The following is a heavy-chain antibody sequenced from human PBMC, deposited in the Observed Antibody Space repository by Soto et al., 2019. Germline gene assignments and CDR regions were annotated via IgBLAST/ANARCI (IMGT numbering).Heavy chain of an antibody. Sequence: GASVKVSCKASGYTFTSYAMHWVRQAPGQRLEWMGWINAGNGNTKYSQKFQGRVTITRDTSASTAYMELSSLRSEDTAVYYCARDLLQLVALACQAYYYYYGMDVWGQGTTVTVS. J-gene: IGHJ6*02. CDR2: INAGNGNT. V-gene: IGHV1-3*01. D-gene: IGHD2-15*01. CDR3: ARDLLQLVALACQAYYYYYGMDV. CDR1: GYTFTSYA.